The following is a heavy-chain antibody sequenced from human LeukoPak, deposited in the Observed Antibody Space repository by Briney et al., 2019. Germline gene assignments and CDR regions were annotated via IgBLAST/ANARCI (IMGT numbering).Heavy chain of an antibody. Sequence: GGSLRLSGAASGFTFSTYAMSWVRQAPGKGLEWVSAIRASDGSTYYADSVKGRFTISRDNSKNTVYFQMNTLRAEDTAVYYCAKAEGDTAHYFDYWGQGTLVTVSS. CDR2: IRASDGST. V-gene: IGHV3-23*01. J-gene: IGHJ4*02. CDR3: AKAEGDTAHYFDY. CDR1: GFTFSTYA. D-gene: IGHD3-16*01.